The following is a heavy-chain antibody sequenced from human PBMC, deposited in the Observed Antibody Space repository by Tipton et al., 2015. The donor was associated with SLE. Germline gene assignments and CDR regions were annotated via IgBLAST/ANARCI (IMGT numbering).Heavy chain of an antibody. Sequence: LRLSCTVSGDSVSSSNYYWGWIRQPPGKGLEWIGTIFYGESTYYNPPLKSRVTISIDTSRNHFSLKLTSVTAADTAVYYCARDSRIGWFDPWGQGTLVTVSS. D-gene: IGHD2-15*01. CDR3: ARDSRIGWFDP. CDR2: IFYGEST. CDR1: GDSVSSSNYY. J-gene: IGHJ5*02. V-gene: IGHV4-39*07.